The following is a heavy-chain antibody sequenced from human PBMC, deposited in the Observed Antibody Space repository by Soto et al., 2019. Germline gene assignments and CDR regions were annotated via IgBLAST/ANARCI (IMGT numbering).Heavy chain of an antibody. V-gene: IGHV4-59*01. J-gene: IGHJ4*02. CDR2: IYYSGST. D-gene: IGHD3-10*01. Sequence: SETLSLTCTVSGASFGYYYWSWIRQSPEKGLEWIGNIYYSGSTTYNPSLKSRVTVSVDTSRSQFFLKLTSVTAADTAVYYCARCYGSGSYYKGLFDFWGQGTLVTVS. CDR3: ARCYGSGSYYKGLFDF. CDR1: GASFGYYY.